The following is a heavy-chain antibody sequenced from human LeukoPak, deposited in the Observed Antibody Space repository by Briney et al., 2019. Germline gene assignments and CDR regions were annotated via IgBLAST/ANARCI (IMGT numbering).Heavy chain of an antibody. J-gene: IGHJ3*02. D-gene: IGHD3-10*01. CDR3: ATGGRITMVRGPRADAFDI. CDR2: VYYSEST. Sequence: PSETLSLTCTVSGGSISSGDYYWSWIRQPPGKGLEWNGYVYYSESTYYNPSLKSRVTISVDTSKNQFSLKLSSVTAADTAVYYCATGGRITMVRGPRADAFDIWGQGTMVTVSS. CDR1: GGSISSGDYY. V-gene: IGHV4-30-4*01.